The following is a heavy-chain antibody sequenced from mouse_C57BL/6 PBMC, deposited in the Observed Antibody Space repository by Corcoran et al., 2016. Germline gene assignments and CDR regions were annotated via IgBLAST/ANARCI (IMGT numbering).Heavy chain of an antibody. J-gene: IGHJ3*01. V-gene: IGHV1-19*01. CDR1: GYTFTDYY. Sequence: EVQLQQSGPVLVKPGASVKMSCKASGYTFTDYYMNWVKQSHGKSLEWIGVINPYNGGTSYNQKFKGKATLTVDKSSSTAYMELNSLTSEDSAVYYCARCYYYGSGPFSYWGQGTLVTVSA. D-gene: IGHD1-1*01. CDR3: ARCYYYGSGPFSY. CDR2: INPYNGGT.